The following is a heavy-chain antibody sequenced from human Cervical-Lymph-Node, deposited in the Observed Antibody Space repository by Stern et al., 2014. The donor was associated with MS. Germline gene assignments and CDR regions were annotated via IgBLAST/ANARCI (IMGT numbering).Heavy chain of an antibody. CDR2: IFPGGSDI. V-gene: IGHV5-51*01. CDR1: GYTFTSYW. Sequence: VQLVQSGPEVKRPGESLKISCQASGYTFTSYWIGWVRPMPGKGLEWIAIIFPGGSDIRSSPSFQGQVPISADKSSSTAYLQWNNLKASDTAIYYCARQRYFDYWGQGTLVTVSS. CDR3: ARQRYFDY. J-gene: IGHJ4*02.